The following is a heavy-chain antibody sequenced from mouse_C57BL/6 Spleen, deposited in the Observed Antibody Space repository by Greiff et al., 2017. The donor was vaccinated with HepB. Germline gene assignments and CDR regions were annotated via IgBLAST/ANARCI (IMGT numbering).Heavy chain of an antibody. CDR1: GYTFTDYE. J-gene: IGHJ3*01. CDR3: TCGSSPWFAY. Sequence: VQLVESGAELVRPGASVTLSCKASGYTFTDYEMHWVKQTPVHGLEWIGAIDPETGGTGYNQKFKGKAILTADKSSSTAYMELRSLTSEDSAVYYCTCGSSPWFAYWGQGTLVTVSA. D-gene: IGHD1-1*01. V-gene: IGHV1-15*01. CDR2: IDPETGGT.